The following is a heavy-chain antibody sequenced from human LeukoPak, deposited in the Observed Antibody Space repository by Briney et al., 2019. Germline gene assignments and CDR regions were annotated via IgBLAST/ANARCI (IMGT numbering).Heavy chain of an antibody. J-gene: IGHJ3*02. V-gene: IGHV1-69*06. CDR1: GGTFSIYA. Sequence: SVKVSFKASGGTFSIYAISWVRQAPGQGLEWMGGIIPIFGTANYAQKFQGRVTITADKSTSTAYMELSSLRSEDTAVYYCARGYCSSTSCEAFDIWGQGTMVTVSS. CDR3: ARGYCSSTSCEAFDI. CDR2: IIPIFGTA. D-gene: IGHD2-2*01.